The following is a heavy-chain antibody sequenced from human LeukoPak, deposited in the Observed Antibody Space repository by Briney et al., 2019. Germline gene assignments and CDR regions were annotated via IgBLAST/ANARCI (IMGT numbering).Heavy chain of an antibody. Sequence: GGSLRLSCAASGFTFRSYSMNWVRQAPGKGLQWVSTISVSGESTYYADSVKGRFTISRDISKSTLYLQMNSLRDEDTALYYCAKYGSGTYYNGLHRGQGTLVTVSS. V-gene: IGHV3-23*01. D-gene: IGHD3-10*01. J-gene: IGHJ4*02. CDR3: AKYGSGTYYNGLH. CDR2: ISVSGEST. CDR1: GFTFRSYS.